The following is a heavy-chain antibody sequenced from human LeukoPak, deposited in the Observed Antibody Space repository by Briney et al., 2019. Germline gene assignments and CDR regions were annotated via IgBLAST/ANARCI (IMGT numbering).Heavy chain of an antibody. Sequence: KPSETLSLTYAVYGGSFSGYYWSWIRQPPGKGLEWIGEINHSGSTNYNPSPKSRVTISVDTSKNQFSLKLSSVTAADTAVYYCARGSGSWWANWFDPWGQGTLVTVSS. CDR2: INHSGST. D-gene: IGHD6-13*01. CDR1: GGSFSGYY. V-gene: IGHV4-34*01. CDR3: ARGSGSWWANWFDP. J-gene: IGHJ5*02.